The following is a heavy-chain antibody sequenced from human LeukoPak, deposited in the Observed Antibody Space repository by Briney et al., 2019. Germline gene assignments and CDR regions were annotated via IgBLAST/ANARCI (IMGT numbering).Heavy chain of an antibody. CDR3: ARRSPPAARYNWFDP. CDR2: MNPNSGNT. J-gene: IGHJ5*02. V-gene: IGHV1-8*01. Sequence: ASVKVSCKASGYTFTSYDINWVRQATGQGLEWMGWMNPNSGNTGYAQKFQGRVTMTRNTSISTAYMELSSLRSEDTAVYYCARRSPPAARYNWFDPWGQGTLVTVSS. CDR1: GYTFTSYD. D-gene: IGHD2-2*01.